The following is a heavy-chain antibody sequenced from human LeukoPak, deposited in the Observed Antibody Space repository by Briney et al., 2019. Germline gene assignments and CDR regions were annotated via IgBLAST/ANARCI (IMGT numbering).Heavy chain of an antibody. V-gene: IGHV1-24*01. Sequence: ASVKVSCKASGYTLTELSMHWVRQAPGKGLEWMGGFDPEDGETIYAQKFQGRVTMTEDTSTDTAYMELSSLRSEDTAVYYCATAPSQQQLVLVYWGQGTLVTVSS. CDR3: ATAPSQQQLVLVY. CDR2: FDPEDGET. CDR1: GYTLTELS. J-gene: IGHJ4*02. D-gene: IGHD6-13*01.